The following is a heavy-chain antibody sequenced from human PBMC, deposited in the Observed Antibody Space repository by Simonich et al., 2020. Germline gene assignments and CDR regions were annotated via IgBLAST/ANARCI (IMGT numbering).Heavy chain of an antibody. Sequence: EVQLVESGGGVVRPGGSLRLSCAASGFTFDDKGMSWVRQAQRKGGGWFFGINWNCGSTGYADSVKGRVTISRDNAKNSLYLQMNSLRAEDTALYHCARGRNDFDYWGQGTLVTVSS. CDR3: ARGRNDFDY. CDR2: INWNCGST. D-gene: IGHD1-1*01. V-gene: IGHV3-20*01. CDR1: GFTFDDKG. J-gene: IGHJ4*02.